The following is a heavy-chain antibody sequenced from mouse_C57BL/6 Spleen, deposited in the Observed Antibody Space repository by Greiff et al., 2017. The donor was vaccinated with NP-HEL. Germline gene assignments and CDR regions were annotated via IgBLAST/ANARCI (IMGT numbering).Heavy chain of an antibody. J-gene: IGHJ2*01. D-gene: IGHD4-1*01. Sequence: QVQLQQPGAELVMPGASVKLSCKASGYTFTSYWMHWVKQRPGQGLEWIGEIDPSDSYTNYNQKFKGKSTLTVDKSSSTAYMQLSSLTSEDSAVYYCARSWVYYFDYWGQGTTLTVSS. V-gene: IGHV1-69*01. CDR1: GYTFTSYW. CDR3: ARSWVYYFDY. CDR2: IDPSDSYT.